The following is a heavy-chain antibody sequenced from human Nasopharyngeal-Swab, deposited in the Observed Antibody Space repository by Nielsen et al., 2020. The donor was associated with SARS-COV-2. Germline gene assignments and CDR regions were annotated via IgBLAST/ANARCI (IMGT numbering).Heavy chain of an antibody. CDR3: ARDRVVVSIYYGMDV. CDR1: GGSISSSNW. J-gene: IGHJ6*02. CDR2: IYHSGST. V-gene: IGHV4-4*02. D-gene: IGHD3-22*01. Sequence: SETLSLTYAVSGGSISSSNWWSWVRQPPGKGLEWIGEIYHSGSTNYNPSLKSRVTISVDKSKNQFSLKLSSVTAADTAVYYCARDRVVVSIYYGMDVWGQGTTVTVSS.